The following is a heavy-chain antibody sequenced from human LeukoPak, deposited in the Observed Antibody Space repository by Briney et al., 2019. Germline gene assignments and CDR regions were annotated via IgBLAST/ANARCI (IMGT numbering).Heavy chain of an antibody. V-gene: IGHV3-7*05. CDR3: ARYLYDSRSFDY. D-gene: IGHD3-22*01. CDR2: IEEDGSEK. J-gene: IGHJ4*02. Sequence: GGSLRLSCAASGFTFSTYWMTWVRQAPGKGLEWVANIEEDGSEKYYVDSVKGRFTISRDNAKNSSVYLQMSSLRAEDTAMYYCARYLYDSRSFDYWGQGTLVTVSS. CDR1: GFTFSTYW.